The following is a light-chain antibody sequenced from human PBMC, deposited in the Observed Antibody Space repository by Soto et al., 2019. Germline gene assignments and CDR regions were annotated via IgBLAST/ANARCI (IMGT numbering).Light chain of an antibody. J-gene: IGKJ4*01. Sequence: DIQMTQSPSSVSASVGDRITITCRASQTLNNYLTWFQQKPGKAPKVLIYAASALQSGVPSRFSGSGSGAEFTLTISSLQPEDFATYYCQQSFSPLLTFGGGTKVDIK. CDR1: QTLNNY. CDR2: AAS. CDR3: QQSFSPLLT. V-gene: IGKV1-39*01.